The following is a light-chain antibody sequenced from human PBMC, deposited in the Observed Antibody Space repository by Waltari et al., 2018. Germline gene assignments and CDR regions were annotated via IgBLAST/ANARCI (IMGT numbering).Light chain of an antibody. CDR2: DNH. V-gene: IGLV6-57*03. Sequence: NFMLTQTPSVSGSPGEPITIPCTRSAGSIASNIVQWIQQRPGSAPTTLIFDNHQRFSGVPHRFSASVDSSTNSASLTISGLRTEDEAEYYCQTYNYTGPRVFGGGTKVAVL. CDR3: QTYNYTGPRV. J-gene: IGLJ3*02. CDR1: AGSIASNI.